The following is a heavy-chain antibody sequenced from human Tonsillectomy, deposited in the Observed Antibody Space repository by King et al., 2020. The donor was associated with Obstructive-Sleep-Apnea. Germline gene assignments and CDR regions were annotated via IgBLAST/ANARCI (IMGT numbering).Heavy chain of an antibody. CDR3: VRGGYTYDY. V-gene: IGHV3-7*01. CDR1: GLTYSNHW. D-gene: IGHD5-18*01. CDR2: IKEDGSDK. Sequence: VQLVESGGGLVQPGESLRLSCAVAGLTYSNHWMSWVRQAPGKGLEWVAKIKEDGSDKYYVDSVKGRFTISRDNAKNSLYLQMNILRVEDKAMYYCVRGGYTYDYWGQGTLVIVSS. J-gene: IGHJ4*02.